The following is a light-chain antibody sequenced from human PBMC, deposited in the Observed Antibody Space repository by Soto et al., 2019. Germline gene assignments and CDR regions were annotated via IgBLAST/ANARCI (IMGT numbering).Light chain of an antibody. CDR2: ELS. CDR1: SSDIGGYNY. Sequence: QSVLTQPPSASGSPGQSVTISCTGTSSDIGGYNYVSWYQQHPGKAPKLMIYELSKRPSGVPDRFSGSKSGNTASLTVSGLQAEDEADYYCSSYAGSNNFVVFGGGTKVTVL. CDR3: SSYAGSNNFVV. V-gene: IGLV2-8*01. J-gene: IGLJ2*01.